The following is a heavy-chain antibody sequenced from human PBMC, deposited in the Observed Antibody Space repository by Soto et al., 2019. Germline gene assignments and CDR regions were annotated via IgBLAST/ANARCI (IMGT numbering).Heavy chain of an antibody. CDR2: ISGHNGST. V-gene: IGHV1-18*04. J-gene: IGHJ5*02. CDR1: GYTFTDFG. D-gene: IGHD1-26*01. CDR3: ARDTPRWEIGWNWFDT. Sequence: QAQLVQSGAEVKKPGASVKVSCKTSGYTFTDFGISWVRQAPGQGPEWMGWISGHNGSTKYAQKFQGRVSMTTDTSTKTVYMKPRSLKSDDSAVYYCARDTPRWEIGWNWFDTWGQGTHVTVSS.